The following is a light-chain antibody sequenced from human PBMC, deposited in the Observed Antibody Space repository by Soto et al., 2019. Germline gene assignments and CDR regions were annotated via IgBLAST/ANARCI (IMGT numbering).Light chain of an antibody. CDR1: QSVSSN. J-gene: IGKJ1*01. CDR2: DSS. V-gene: IGKV3D-15*01. CDR3: QQFGDWPS. Sequence: EIVLTQSPGTLSLSPGERVTLSCRASQSVSSNVAWYQQKPGQAPRLLISDSSTRAPGIPARFSGSGSGTEFTLTISSLQSDDFAVYYCQQFGDWPSFGLGTKVDIK.